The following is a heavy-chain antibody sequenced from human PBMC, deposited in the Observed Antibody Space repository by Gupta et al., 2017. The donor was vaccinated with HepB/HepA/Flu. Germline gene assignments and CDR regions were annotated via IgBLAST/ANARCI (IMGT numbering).Heavy chain of an antibody. Sequence: EWMGGIIPIFGTANYAQKFQGRVTITADKSTSTAYMELSSLRSEDTAVYYCARLLRSSGYLGSWAFDIWGQGTMVTVSS. CDR3: ARLLRSSGYLGSWAFDI. D-gene: IGHD3-22*01. CDR2: IIPIFGTA. V-gene: IGHV1-69*06. J-gene: IGHJ3*02.